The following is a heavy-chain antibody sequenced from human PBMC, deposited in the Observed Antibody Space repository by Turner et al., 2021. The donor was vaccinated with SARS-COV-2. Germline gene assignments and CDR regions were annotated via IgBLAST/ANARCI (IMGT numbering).Heavy chain of an antibody. J-gene: IGHJ6*02. V-gene: IGHV1-24*01. Sequence: QVQLVQSGAEVKKPGASVKVSCKVSGYTLTELSMHWVRQAPGKGLEWMGGFDPEDAETIYAQKCQGRVTMTEDTSTDTDYMELSSLRSEDTAVYYVATAPAVSGSYNAWYYYYGMDVWGQGTTVTVSS. CDR2: FDPEDAET. D-gene: IGHD3-10*01. CDR1: GYTLTELS. CDR3: ATAPAVSGSYNAWYYYYGMDV.